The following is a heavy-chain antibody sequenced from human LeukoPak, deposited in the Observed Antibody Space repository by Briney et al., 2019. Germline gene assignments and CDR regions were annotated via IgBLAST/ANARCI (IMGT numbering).Heavy chain of an antibody. CDR3: ARGVRYSSGYFDY. D-gene: IGHD6-19*01. CDR1: GFTFNNYG. Sequence: PGRSLRLSCTASGFTFNNYGMHWVRQAPGKGLEWVAVIWYDGSNKYYADSVKGRFTISRDNSKNTLYLQTNSLRAEDTAVYYCARGVRYSSGYFDYWGQGTLVTVSS. V-gene: IGHV3-33*01. J-gene: IGHJ4*02. CDR2: IWYDGSNK.